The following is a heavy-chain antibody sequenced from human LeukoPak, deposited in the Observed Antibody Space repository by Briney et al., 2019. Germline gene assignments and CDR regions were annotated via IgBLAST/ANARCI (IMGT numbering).Heavy chain of an antibody. V-gene: IGHV1-46*01. CDR3: ARSVAVTGRAPVDRSPIGDSDY. CDR2: INPSGGST. D-gene: IGHD6-19*01. J-gene: IGHJ4*02. CDR1: GYTFTSYY. Sequence: ASVKVSRKASGYTFTSYYMHWVRQAPGQGLEWMGIINPSGGSTSYAQKFQGRVTMTRDTSTSTVYMELSSLRSEDTAMYYCARSVAVTGRAPVDRSPIGDSDYWGQGTLVTVSS.